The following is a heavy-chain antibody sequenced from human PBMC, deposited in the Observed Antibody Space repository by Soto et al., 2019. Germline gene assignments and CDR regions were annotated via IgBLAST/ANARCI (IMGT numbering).Heavy chain of an antibody. CDR1: GGAISSSKW. Sequence: SETLSLTCAVSGGAISSSKWWSWIRQPPGKGLEWIGEIYQSGSTNYNPSLESRVRMSVDRSKNQFSLKVRSVTAADTAVYYCARETYGDYVGYFDPWGQGIQVTVSS. CDR3: ARETYGDYVGYFDP. J-gene: IGHJ5*02. CDR2: IYQSGST. D-gene: IGHD4-17*01. V-gene: IGHV4-4*02.